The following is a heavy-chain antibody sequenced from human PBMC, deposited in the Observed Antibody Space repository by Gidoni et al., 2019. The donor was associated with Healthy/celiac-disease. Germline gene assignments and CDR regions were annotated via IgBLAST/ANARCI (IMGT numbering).Heavy chain of an antibody. CDR1: GFTFSSYA. J-gene: IGHJ6*02. Sequence: EVQLLASGGGLVQPGGSLRLSCAASGFTFSSYAMSWVRQAPGKGLEWVSAISGSGGSTYYADSVKGRFTISRDNSKNTLYLQMNSLRAEDTAVYYCAKADYGDYDYYYYGMDVWGQGTTVTVSS. CDR3: AKADYGDYDYYYYGMDV. D-gene: IGHD4-17*01. CDR2: ISGSGGST. V-gene: IGHV3-23*01.